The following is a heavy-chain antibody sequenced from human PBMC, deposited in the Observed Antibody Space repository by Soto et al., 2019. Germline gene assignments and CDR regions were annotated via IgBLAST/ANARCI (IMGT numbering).Heavy chain of an antibody. CDR1: GGTFSSYA. Sequence: SVKVSCKASGGTFSSYAISWVRQAPGQGLEWMGGIIPIFGTANYAQKFQGRVTITADESTSTAYMELSSLRSEDTAVYYCARVYYYGSGSCEEYWGQGTLVTVSS. D-gene: IGHD3-10*01. J-gene: IGHJ4*02. CDR3: ARVYYYGSGSCEEY. V-gene: IGHV1-69*13. CDR2: IIPIFGTA.